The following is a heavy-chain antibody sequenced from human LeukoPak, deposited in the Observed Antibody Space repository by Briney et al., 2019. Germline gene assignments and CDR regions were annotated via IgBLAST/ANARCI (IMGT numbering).Heavy chain of an antibody. CDR3: ARRYYYYYIDV. J-gene: IGHJ6*03. V-gene: IGHV4-34*01. Sequence: SETLSLTCAVYGGSFSGYYWSWIRQPPGKGLEWIGEINHSGSTNYNPSLKSRVTISVDTSKNQFSLKLRSVTAADTAVYYCARRYYYYYIDVWGKGTTVTISS. CDR1: GGSFSGYY. CDR2: INHSGST.